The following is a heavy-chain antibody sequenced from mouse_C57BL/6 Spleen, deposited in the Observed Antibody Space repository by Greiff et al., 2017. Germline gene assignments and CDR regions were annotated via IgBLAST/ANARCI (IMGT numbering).Heavy chain of an antibody. CDR1: GFTFSDYY. D-gene: IGHD1-1*01. Sequence: EVQLVESEGGLVQPGSSMKLSCTASGFTFSDYYMAWVRQVPEKGLEWVANINYDGSSTYYLDSLKSRFIISRDNAKNILYLQMSSLKSEDTATYYCARGGDYYGTGAMDYWGQGTSVTVSS. CDR3: ARGGDYYGTGAMDY. V-gene: IGHV5-16*01. CDR2: INYDGSST. J-gene: IGHJ4*01.